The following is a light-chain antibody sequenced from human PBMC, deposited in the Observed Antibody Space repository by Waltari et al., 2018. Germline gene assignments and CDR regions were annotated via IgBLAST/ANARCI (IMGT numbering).Light chain of an antibody. J-gene: IGKJ4*01. Sequence: EIVMTQSPVTLSVSPGERATLSCRASRSISSDLAWYQQKPGQAPRLLLYGASRRATGIPGRFSGSGSGTEFTLTISSLQSEDFGIYYCQQYHNWPPLTFGGGTKVEIK. CDR1: RSISSD. V-gene: IGKV3-15*01. CDR3: QQYHNWPPLT. CDR2: GAS.